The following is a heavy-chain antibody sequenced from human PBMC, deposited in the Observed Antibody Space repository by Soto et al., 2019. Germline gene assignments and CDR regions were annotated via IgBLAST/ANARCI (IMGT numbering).Heavy chain of an antibody. V-gene: IGHV1-18*01. Sequence: ASVKVSCKASGYTFTSYGVNWVRQAPGQGLEWMGWIRAYNGNANYAQKLHGRVTMTTDTSTNTAYMELRSLRSDDTAVYYCARHGDGDDYWGQGTLVTVSS. CDR2: IRAYNGNA. J-gene: IGHJ4*02. CDR1: GYTFTSYG. CDR3: ARHGDGDDY. D-gene: IGHD3-3*01.